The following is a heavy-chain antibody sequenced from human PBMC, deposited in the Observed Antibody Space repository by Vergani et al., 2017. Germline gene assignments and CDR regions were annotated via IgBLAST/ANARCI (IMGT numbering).Heavy chain of an antibody. J-gene: IGHJ4*02. CDR1: GDSISSGDYY. Sequence: QVQLQESGPGLVKPSQTLSLTCTVSGDSISSGDYYWSWIRQHPGKGLEWIGYIYYSGSSRYNPSLEGRVTMSLDTSKNQFSLKLNSVTAADTAVYYCARDPAYSDSSFDYWGQGTLVTVSS. CDR2: IYYSGSS. D-gene: IGHD4-11*01. V-gene: IGHV4-31*03. CDR3: ARDPAYSDSSFDY.